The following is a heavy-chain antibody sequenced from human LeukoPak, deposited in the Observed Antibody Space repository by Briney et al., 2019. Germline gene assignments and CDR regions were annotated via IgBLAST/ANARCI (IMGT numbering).Heavy chain of an antibody. D-gene: IGHD4-11*01. CDR2: ISSSGSTI. CDR1: GFTFSSYE. Sequence: GRSLRLSCAASGFTFSSYEMNWVRQAPGKGLEWVSYISSSGSTIYYADSVKGRFTISRDNAKNSLYLQMNSLRAGDTAVYYCARAGYSNFIDYWGQGTLVTVSS. CDR3: ARAGYSNFIDY. J-gene: IGHJ4*02. V-gene: IGHV3-48*03.